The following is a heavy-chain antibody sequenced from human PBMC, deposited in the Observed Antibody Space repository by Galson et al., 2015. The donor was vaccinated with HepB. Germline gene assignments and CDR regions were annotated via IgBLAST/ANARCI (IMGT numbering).Heavy chain of an antibody. CDR2: IRSKAYGGTT. CDR3: TRCSFSPSFGGVGSPGF. Sequence: SLRLSCAASGFTFGDYAMSWFRQAPGKGLEWVGFIRSKAYGGTTEYAASVKGRFTISRDDSKSIAYLQMNSLKSEDTAVYYCTRCSFSPSFGGVGSPGFWGQGTLVTVSS. V-gene: IGHV3-49*03. D-gene: IGHD3-10*01. CDR1: GFTFGDYA. J-gene: IGHJ4*02.